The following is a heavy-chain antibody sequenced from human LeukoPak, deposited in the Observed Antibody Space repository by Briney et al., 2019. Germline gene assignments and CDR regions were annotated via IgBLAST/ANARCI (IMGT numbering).Heavy chain of an antibody. CDR3: ARAGGVKTAALDLDY. J-gene: IGHJ4*02. Sequence: SETLSLTCTVSGGSISDYSWSWIRQPPGKGLEWIGNIYYRGSANHNPSLKSRVTISRDTSKNQFSLELTSVTTADTAVYYCARAGGVKTAALDLDYWGQGTLVTVSS. CDR1: GGSISDYS. D-gene: IGHD6-25*01. V-gene: IGHV4-59*01. CDR2: IYYRGSA.